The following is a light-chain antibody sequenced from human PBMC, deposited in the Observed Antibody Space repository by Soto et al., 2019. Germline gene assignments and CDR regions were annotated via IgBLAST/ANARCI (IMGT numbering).Light chain of an antibody. Sequence: SVLTPPASLSGSPGQSISISFTGTRRAVGGYNYVSWYQHQPGKAPKLVIFDVSGRPSGISNRFSGSKSGNTASLTISGLRPEDEADYYCSSYTDFNLYVFGTGTKVTVL. CDR1: RRAVGGYNY. CDR2: DVS. CDR3: SSYTDFNLYV. J-gene: IGLJ1*01. V-gene: IGLV2-14*03.